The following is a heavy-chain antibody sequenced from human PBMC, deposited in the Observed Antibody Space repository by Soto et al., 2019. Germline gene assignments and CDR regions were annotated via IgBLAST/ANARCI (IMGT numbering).Heavy chain of an antibody. V-gene: IGHV1-8*01. CDR3: ASQLKNRNWFDP. CDR1: GYTFTSYD. D-gene: IGHD1-1*01. CDR2: MNPSSGNT. J-gene: IGHJ5*02. Sequence: ASVKVSCKASGYTFTSYDINWVRQATGQGLEWMGWMNPSSGNTGYAQKFQGRVTITRNTSMSTAYMELSSLRSEDTAVYYCASQLKNRNWFDPWGQGTLVTVSS.